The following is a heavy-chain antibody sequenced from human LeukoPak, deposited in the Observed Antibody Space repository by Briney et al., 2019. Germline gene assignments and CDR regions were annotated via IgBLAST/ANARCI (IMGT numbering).Heavy chain of an antibody. CDR1: GFTFSTYN. D-gene: IGHD6-25*01. V-gene: IGHV3-21*01. Sequence: GGSLRLSCAASGFTFSTYNMNWVRQAPVKGLEWVSLIRSNSSYIYYAGSVKGRFTISRDNSKNSLFLHMSSLGVEDTAVYYCVRDSGTWHYYFDSWGQGTLVTVSS. CDR3: VRDSGTWHYYFDS. J-gene: IGHJ4*02. CDR2: IRSNSSYI.